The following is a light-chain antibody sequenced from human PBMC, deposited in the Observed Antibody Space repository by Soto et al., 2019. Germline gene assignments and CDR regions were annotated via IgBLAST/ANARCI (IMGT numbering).Light chain of an antibody. CDR1: QSISSW. Sequence: DIQMTQSPSTLSASVGGRVTITCRASQSISSWLAWYQQKPGSAPKLLIYEASSLESGVPSRISGSGSGTEFTLTVTTLQPDDFATYHCQQYSTYPYTFGQGTKVDIK. CDR3: QQYSTYPYT. J-gene: IGKJ2*01. V-gene: IGKV1-5*03. CDR2: EAS.